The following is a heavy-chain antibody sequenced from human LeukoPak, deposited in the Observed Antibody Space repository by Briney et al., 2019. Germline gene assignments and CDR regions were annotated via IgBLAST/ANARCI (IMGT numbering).Heavy chain of an antibody. CDR3: ASRSDYDLYYYYMDV. V-gene: IGHV4-38-2*01. CDR1: GYSISSGYY. D-gene: IGHD3-3*01. Sequence: SETLSLTCAVSGYSISSGYYWGWIRQPPGKGLEWIGSIYHSGSTYYNPSLKSRVTISVDTSKNQFSLKLSSVTAADTAVYYCASRSDYDLYYYYMDVWGKGTTVTVSS. CDR2: IYHSGST. J-gene: IGHJ6*03.